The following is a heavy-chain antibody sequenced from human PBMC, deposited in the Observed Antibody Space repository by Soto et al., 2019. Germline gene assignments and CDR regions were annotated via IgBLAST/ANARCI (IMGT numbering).Heavy chain of an antibody. CDR3: ARDPVAVTGSFIDS. CDR2: ISSSSSYI. J-gene: IGHJ4*02. CDR1: GFTFRSHN. V-gene: IGHV3-21*06. D-gene: IGHD2-21*02. Sequence: LRLSCEASGFTFRSHNMIWVRQAPGKGLEWVSFISSSSSYIYYGDSVRGRFTISRDNAKSSLYLQMNSLRVEDTAVYYCARDPVAVTGSFIDSWGQGTLVTVSS.